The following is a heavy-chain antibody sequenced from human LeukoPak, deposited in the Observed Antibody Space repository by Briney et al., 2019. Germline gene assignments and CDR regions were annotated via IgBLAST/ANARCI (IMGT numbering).Heavy chain of an antibody. D-gene: IGHD2-2*02. Sequence: GEPLKISCKGSGYSFMDYSIAWARQMPGKGPEWMGIIFPHDSATKSSPSFQGQVSISVDKSISTAYLQWGSLKASDTVMYYCARDGIRGCNSINCYTSFYYYGMDVWGQGTTVTVSS. CDR3: ARDGIRGCNSINCYTSFYYYGMDV. CDR2: IFPHDSAT. CDR1: GYSFMDYS. V-gene: IGHV5-51*01. J-gene: IGHJ6*02.